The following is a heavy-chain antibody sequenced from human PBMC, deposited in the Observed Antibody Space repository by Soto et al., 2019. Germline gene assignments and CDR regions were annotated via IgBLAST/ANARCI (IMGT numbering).Heavy chain of an antibody. J-gene: IGHJ4*02. CDR2: IYYSGST. CDR1: GGSISSGDYY. V-gene: IGHV4-30-4*01. Sequence: QVQLQESGPGLVKPSQTLSLTCTVSGGSISSGDYYWSWIRQPPGKGLEWIGYIYYSGSTYYNPSPQGRVTLSIDTSKNQFSLKLSSVTAADTAVYYCARVAGVVVVAAIDYWGQGTLVTVSS. CDR3: ARVAGVVVVAAIDY. D-gene: IGHD2-15*01.